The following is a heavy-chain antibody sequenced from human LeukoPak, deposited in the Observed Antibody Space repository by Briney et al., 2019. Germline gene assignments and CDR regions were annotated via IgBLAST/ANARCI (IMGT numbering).Heavy chain of an antibody. Sequence: SVKVSCKASGGTFSSYAISWVRQAPGQGLEWMGGIIPIFGTANYAQKFQGRVTITADESTSAAYMELSSLRSEDTAVYYCARVELDIVVVPAALGWFDPWGQGTLVTVSS. CDR1: GGTFSSYA. V-gene: IGHV1-69*13. CDR2: IIPIFGTA. CDR3: ARVELDIVVVPAALGWFDP. D-gene: IGHD2-2*01. J-gene: IGHJ5*02.